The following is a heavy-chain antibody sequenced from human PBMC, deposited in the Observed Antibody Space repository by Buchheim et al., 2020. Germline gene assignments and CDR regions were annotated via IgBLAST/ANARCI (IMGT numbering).Heavy chain of an antibody. Sequence: EVQLVESGGGLVQPGGSLRLSCAASGFTFSSYSMNWVRQAPGKGLEWVSYISSSSSTIYYADSVKGRFTISRDNAKNSMYLQMNSLRDEDTAVYYCARPMTSVVYYYYYGMDVWGQGTT. V-gene: IGHV3-48*02. D-gene: IGHD3-22*01. CDR3: ARPMTSVVYYYYYGMDV. J-gene: IGHJ6*02. CDR2: ISSSSSTI. CDR1: GFTFSSYS.